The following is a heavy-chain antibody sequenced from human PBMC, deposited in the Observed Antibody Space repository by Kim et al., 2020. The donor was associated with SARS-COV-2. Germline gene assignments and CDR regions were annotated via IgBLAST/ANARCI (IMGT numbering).Heavy chain of an antibody. V-gene: IGHV3-7*01. CDR3: AREFYSRSWPYYFDY. D-gene: IGHD6-13*01. J-gene: IGHJ4*02. CDR1: GFTFSNSW. Sequence: GGSLRLSCTASGFTFSNSWMSWVRQAPGKGLEWVANIKQDGSNQNYVDSVKGRFTVSRDNAKNSLFLQMNSLRVEDTAVYYCAREFYSRSWPYYFDYWGQGSLVTVSS. CDR2: IKQDGSNQ.